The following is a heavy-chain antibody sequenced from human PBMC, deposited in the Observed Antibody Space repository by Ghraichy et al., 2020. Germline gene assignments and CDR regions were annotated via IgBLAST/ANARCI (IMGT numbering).Heavy chain of an antibody. J-gene: IGHJ2*01. CDR1: GFTFSSAW. D-gene: IGHD4-17*01. V-gene: IGHV3-7*03. Sequence: GGSLRLSCAASGFTFSSAWMSWVRQAPGKGLEWVANIKQDGSETDNVDSAKGRFTISKDNAKNSLYLQMNSLRVEDTAVYYCARVADGDTYYWYFDLWGRGTLVTVSS. CDR3: ARVADGDTYYWYFDL. CDR2: IKQDGSET.